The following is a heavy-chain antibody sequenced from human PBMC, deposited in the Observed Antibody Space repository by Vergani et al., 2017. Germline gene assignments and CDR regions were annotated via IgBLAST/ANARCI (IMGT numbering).Heavy chain of an antibody. CDR1: GFSFSSYS. D-gene: IGHD2-8*01. CDR3: AIGLWYCTHIRCSPPSY. CDR2: ISGSSSYV. V-gene: IGHV3-21*02. J-gene: IGHJ4*02. Sequence: EVQLVESGGGLVKPGGSLRLSCAASGFSFSSYSMNWVRQAPGKGLEWVASISGSSSYVFYRDSVEGRFTITRDNAKKSVYLQMNSLRAEDTAMYFYAIGLWYCTHIRCSPPSYWGQGTQVTVSS.